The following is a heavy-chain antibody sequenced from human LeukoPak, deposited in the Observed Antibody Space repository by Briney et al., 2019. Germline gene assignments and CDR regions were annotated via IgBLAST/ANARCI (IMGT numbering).Heavy chain of an antibody. CDR3: ARALYGSGWYGRFDP. D-gene: IGHD6-19*01. V-gene: IGHV4-59*01. Sequence: PSETLSLTCTVSGGSISSYYWSWIRQPPGKGLEWIGYIYYSGSTNYNPSLKSRVTISVDTSKNQLSLKLTSVTAADTAVYYCARALYGSGWYGRFDPWGQGTLVTVSS. CDR2: IYYSGST. J-gene: IGHJ5*02. CDR1: GGSISSYY.